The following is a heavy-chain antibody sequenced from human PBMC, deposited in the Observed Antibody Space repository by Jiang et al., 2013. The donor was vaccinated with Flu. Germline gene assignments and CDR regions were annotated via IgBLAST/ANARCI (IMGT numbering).Heavy chain of an antibody. Sequence: WMGWINAGNGNTKYSQKFQGRVTITRDTSASTAYMELSSLRSEDTAVYYCARAGYSNYFDYWGQGTLVTVSS. J-gene: IGHJ4*02. D-gene: IGHD4-11*01. CDR2: INAGNGNT. CDR3: ARAGYSNYFDY. V-gene: IGHV1-3*01.